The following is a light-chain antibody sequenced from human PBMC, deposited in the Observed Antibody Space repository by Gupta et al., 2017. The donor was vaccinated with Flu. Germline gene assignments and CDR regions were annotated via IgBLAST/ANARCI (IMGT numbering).Light chain of an antibody. CDR1: KLGDKY. J-gene: IGLJ1*01. CDR3: QTWDTSTDNYV. Sequence: SYDLSPPPSVSVSPGQTASITCPGDKLGDKYVCWYQQKSGQSPVLVIYQDDKRPSGIPERFSGSNSGNTATLTISGTQAMDEADYFCQTWDTSTDNYVFGTGTKVTVL. CDR2: QDD. V-gene: IGLV3-1*01.